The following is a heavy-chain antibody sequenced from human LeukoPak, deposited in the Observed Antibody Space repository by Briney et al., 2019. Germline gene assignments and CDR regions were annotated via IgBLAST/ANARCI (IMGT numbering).Heavy chain of an antibody. Sequence: ASVKVSCKVSGYTLTELSMHWVRQAPGKGLEWMGGFDPEDGETIYAQKFQGRVTVTEDTSTDTAYMELSSLRSEDTAVHYCATQRIAATGRRALGYWGQGTLVTVSS. D-gene: IGHD6-13*01. CDR2: FDPEDGET. J-gene: IGHJ4*02. CDR1: GYTLTELS. CDR3: ATQRIAATGRRALGY. V-gene: IGHV1-24*01.